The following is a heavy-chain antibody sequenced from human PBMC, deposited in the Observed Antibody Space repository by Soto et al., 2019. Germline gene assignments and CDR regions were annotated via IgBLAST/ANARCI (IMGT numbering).Heavy chain of an antibody. CDR2: IVPIVDTS. Sequence: QVQLVQSGAEVRQPASSVKVSCKTSGGTFSSYAISWVRQAPGQGLEWMGGIVPIVDTSTYAQKFQGRVTITADESTSTVDMELRSLRSDDTAVYYCVRVVAIPGYPDNWGQGTLVTVSS. J-gene: IGHJ4*02. D-gene: IGHD5-12*01. CDR3: VRVVAIPGYPDN. V-gene: IGHV1-69*12. CDR1: GGTFSSYA.